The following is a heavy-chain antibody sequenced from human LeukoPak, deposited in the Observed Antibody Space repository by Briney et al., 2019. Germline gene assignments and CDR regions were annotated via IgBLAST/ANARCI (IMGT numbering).Heavy chain of an antibody. Sequence: SETLSLTCAVYSVSFSGYYWSWIRQPPGKGLEWIGEINHSGSTNYNPSLKSRVTISVDTSKNQFSLKLSSVTAADTAVYYCARTRGYLDLWGRGTLVTVSS. D-gene: IGHD2-2*01. J-gene: IGHJ2*01. CDR2: INHSGST. CDR3: ARTRGYLDL. CDR1: SVSFSGYY. V-gene: IGHV4-34*01.